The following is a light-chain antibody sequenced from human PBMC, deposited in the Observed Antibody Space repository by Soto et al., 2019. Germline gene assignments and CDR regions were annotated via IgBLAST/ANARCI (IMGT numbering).Light chain of an antibody. CDR3: AAWDDSLSGVV. J-gene: IGLJ2*01. V-gene: IGLV1-44*01. CDR2: SNN. Sequence: QSVLTQPPSVSGTPGQRVTISCSGSSSNIGSNTVNWYQQLPGAAPKLLIYSNNQRPSGVPDRFSGSKSGTSASLAISGLQSDDEADYYCAAWDDSLSGVVFGGGTQLTVL. CDR1: SSNIGSNT.